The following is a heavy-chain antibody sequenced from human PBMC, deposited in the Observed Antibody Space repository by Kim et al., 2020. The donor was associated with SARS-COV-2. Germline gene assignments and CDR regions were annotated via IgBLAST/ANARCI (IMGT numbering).Heavy chain of an antibody. CDR2: IYYSGST. CDR1: GGSISSYY. Sequence: SETLSLTCTVSGGSISSYYWSWIRQPPGKGQEWIGYIYYSGSTNYNPSLKSRVTISVDTSKNQFSLKLSSVTAADTAVYYCARLMVRGVIITSYFDYWGQGTLVTVSS. V-gene: IGHV4-59*08. CDR3: ARLMVRGVIITSYFDY. D-gene: IGHD3-10*01. J-gene: IGHJ4*02.